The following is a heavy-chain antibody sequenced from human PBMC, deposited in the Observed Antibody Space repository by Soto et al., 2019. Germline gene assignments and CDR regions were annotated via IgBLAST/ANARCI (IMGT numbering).Heavy chain of an antibody. J-gene: IGHJ5*02. V-gene: IGHV4-30-4*01. Sequence: QVQLHESGPGLVKPSQTLSLTCTVSGGSINTGDFYWSWIRQPPAKGLEWIGYIHYSGSTFYNPSLTSRITILVDTSKNQFSLKRSSVTAADTAVYYCATFTMFGDYTGRNFDPWGQGTLVTVSS. CDR3: ATFTMFGDYTGRNFDP. CDR2: IHYSGST. CDR1: GGSINTGDFY. D-gene: IGHD3-10*02.